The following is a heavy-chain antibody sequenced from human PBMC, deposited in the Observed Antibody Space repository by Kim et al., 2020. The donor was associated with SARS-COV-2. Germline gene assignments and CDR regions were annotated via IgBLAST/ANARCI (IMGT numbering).Heavy chain of an antibody. J-gene: IGHJ4*02. CDR2: ISAYNGNT. Sequence: ASVKVSCKASGYTFTSYGISWVRQAPGQGLEWMGWISAYNGNTNYAQKLQGRVTMTTDTSTSTAYMELRSLRSDDTAVYYCARDRGGGYSYGSINFIVDYWGQATLVTVSS. D-gene: IGHD5-18*01. V-gene: IGHV1-18*04. CDR3: ARDRGGGYSYGSINFIVDY. CDR1: GYTFTSYG.